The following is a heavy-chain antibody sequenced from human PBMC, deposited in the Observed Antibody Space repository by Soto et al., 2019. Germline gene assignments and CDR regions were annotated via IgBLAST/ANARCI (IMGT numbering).Heavy chain of an antibody. Sequence: GASVKVSCKASGGTFSSYAISWVRQAPGQGLEWMGGIIPIFGTANYAQKFQGRVTITADESTSTAYMELSSLRSEDTAVYYCARDSPRDGYNYGNAFDIWGQGTMVTVSS. CDR1: GGTFSSYA. V-gene: IGHV1-69*13. CDR2: IIPIFGTA. CDR3: ARDSPRDGYNYGNAFDI. J-gene: IGHJ3*02. D-gene: IGHD5-12*01.